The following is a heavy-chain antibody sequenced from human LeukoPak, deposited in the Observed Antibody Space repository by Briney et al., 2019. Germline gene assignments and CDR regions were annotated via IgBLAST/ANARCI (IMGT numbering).Heavy chain of an antibody. D-gene: IGHD3-22*01. V-gene: IGHV1-18*01. CDR2: ISAYNGNT. J-gene: IGHJ4*02. CDR1: GYTFTSYG. Sequence: ASVKVSCKASGYTFTSYGISWVRQAPGQGLEWMGWISAYNGNTNYAQKLQGRVTMTTDTSTSTAHMELRSLRSDDTAVYYCARVGPARITMIVVVTPDYWGQGTLVTVSS. CDR3: ARVGPARITMIVVVTPDY.